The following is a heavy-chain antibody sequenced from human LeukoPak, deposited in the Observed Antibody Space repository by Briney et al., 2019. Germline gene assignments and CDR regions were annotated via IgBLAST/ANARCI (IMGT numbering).Heavy chain of an antibody. V-gene: IGHV3-48*04. D-gene: IGHD3-9*01. CDR3: ARPLRYFDWLNYAY. Sequence: GGSLRLSCAASGFTFSSYSMNWVRQAPGKGLEWVSYISSSGSTIYYADSVKGRFTISRDNAKNSLYLQMNSLRAEDTAVYYCARPLRYFDWLNYAYWGQGTLVTVSS. CDR1: GFTFSSYS. J-gene: IGHJ4*02. CDR2: ISSSGSTI.